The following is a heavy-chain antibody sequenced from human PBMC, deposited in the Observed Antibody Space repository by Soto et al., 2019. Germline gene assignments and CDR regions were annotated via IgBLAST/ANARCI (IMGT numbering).Heavy chain of an antibody. J-gene: IGHJ4*02. D-gene: IGHD2-8*01. CDR3: ARSGAYCTSITCLFDSF. V-gene: IGHV1-18*01. CDR2: ISAYNGDT. CDR1: GYTFTSYG. Sequence: QAQLVQSGGEVKKPGASVKVSCRASGYTFTSYGYAWVRQAPGQGLEWMGWISAYNGDTNYAHKFQDRVTLTTDTTTTTAHIELRNLGSEDTAVYYCARSGAYCTSITCLFDSFWGLGTLVTVSS.